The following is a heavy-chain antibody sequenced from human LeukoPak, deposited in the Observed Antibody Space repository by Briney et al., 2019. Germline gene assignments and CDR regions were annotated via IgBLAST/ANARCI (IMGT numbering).Heavy chain of an antibody. CDR1: GFTFSSYA. CDR3: AKIVRYYYDSSGYRGYFDY. V-gene: IGHV3-23*01. CDR2: ISGSGGST. Sequence: GGSLRLSCAASGFTFSSYAMSWVRQAPGKGLEWVSAISGSGGSTYYADSVKGRFTISRDNSKNTLYLQMNSLRAEDTAVYYCAKIVRYYYDSSGYRGYFDYWGQGNLVTVSS. D-gene: IGHD3-22*01. J-gene: IGHJ4*02.